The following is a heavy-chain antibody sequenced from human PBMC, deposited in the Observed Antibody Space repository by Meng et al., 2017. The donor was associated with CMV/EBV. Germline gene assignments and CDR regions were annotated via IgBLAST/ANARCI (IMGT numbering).Heavy chain of an antibody. J-gene: IGHJ5*02. CDR1: GGTFSSCA. V-gene: IGHV1-69*05. Sequence: KASGGTFSSCAISCVRQAPGQRLEWIGRIIPIFGTANYAQTFQSRVTIPTDESTSTAYMELSSLRSEDTAVYYCARGFWSGYLNWFDPWGQGTLVTVSS. D-gene: IGHD3-3*01. CDR2: IIPIFGTA. CDR3: ARGFWSGYLNWFDP.